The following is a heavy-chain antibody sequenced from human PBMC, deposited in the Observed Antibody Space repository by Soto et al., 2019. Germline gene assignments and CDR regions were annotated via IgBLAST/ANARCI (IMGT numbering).Heavy chain of an antibody. CDR1: CYTFTSYC. Sequence: ASVYVSCKTSCYTFTSYCISCVRQAPLQGLEWMGWIRAYNGNTNYAQKLQGRVTMTTDTAPRTAYMELRSLRADDTAVYYCAKASYEYLWGKYRSTGNVDSGGQGARVKVSS. CDR2: IRAYNGNT. CDR3: AKASYEYLWGKYRSTGNVDS. D-gene: IGHD3-16*02. V-gene: IGHV1-18*04. J-gene: IGHJ4*02.